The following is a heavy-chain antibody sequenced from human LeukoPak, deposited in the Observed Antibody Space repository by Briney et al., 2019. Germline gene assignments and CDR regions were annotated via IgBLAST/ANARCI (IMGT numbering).Heavy chain of an antibody. CDR1: GSSISSYY. V-gene: IGHV4-4*07. Sequence: SETLSLTCTVSGSSISSYYWSWIRQPAGKGLEWIGRIYTSGSTNYNPSLKSRVTMSVDTSKNQFSLKLSSVTAADTAVYYCARGSHVRRDGYNLGIWGQGTLVTVSS. D-gene: IGHD5-24*01. J-gene: IGHJ4*02. CDR3: ARGSHVRRDGYNLGI. CDR2: IYTSGST.